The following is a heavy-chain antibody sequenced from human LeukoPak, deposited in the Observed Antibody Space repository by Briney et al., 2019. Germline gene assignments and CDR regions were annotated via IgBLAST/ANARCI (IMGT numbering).Heavy chain of an antibody. V-gene: IGHV1-18*01. CDR1: GYTFTTNG. J-gene: IGHJ5*01. CDR3: ARVSSSGWYIDS. CDR2: ISAYNGNT. Sequence: ASVEVSCKASGYTFTTNGISWVRQAPGQGLEWMGWISAYNGNTNYAQKFQGRVTMTTDTSTTTAYMELRSLRSDDTAIFYCARVSSSGWYIDSWGQGTLVTVSS. D-gene: IGHD6-19*01.